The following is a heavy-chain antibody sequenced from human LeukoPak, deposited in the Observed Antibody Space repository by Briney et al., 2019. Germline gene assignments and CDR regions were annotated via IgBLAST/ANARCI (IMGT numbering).Heavy chain of an antibody. D-gene: IGHD2-2*01. J-gene: IGHJ5*02. CDR3: ARGGCSSTSCYVNWFDP. CDR2: IYYSGST. CDR1: GGSISSYY. V-gene: IGHV4-59*01. Sequence: SETLSPTCTVSGGSISSYYWSWIRQPPGKGLEWIGYIYYSGSTNYNPSLKSRVTISVDTSKNQFSLKLSSVTAADTAVYYCARGGCSSTSCYVNWFDPWGQGTLVTVSS.